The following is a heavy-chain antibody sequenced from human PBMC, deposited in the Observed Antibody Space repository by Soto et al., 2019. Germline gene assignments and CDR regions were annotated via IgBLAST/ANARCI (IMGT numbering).Heavy chain of an antibody. Sequence: ASVKVSCKASGYTFTSYYMNWVRQAPGQGLEWMGWISAYNGNTKYAQKLQGRVTMTTDTSTSTAYMELRSLRSDDTAVYYCARGVGSGSYYNQYNWFDPWGQGTLVTVSS. CDR3: ARGVGSGSYYNQYNWFDP. D-gene: IGHD3-10*01. CDR2: ISAYNGNT. V-gene: IGHV1-18*04. CDR1: GYTFTSYY. J-gene: IGHJ5*02.